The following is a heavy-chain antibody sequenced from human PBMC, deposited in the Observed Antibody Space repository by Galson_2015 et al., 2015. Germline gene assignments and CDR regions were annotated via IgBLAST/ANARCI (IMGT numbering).Heavy chain of an antibody. CDR3: ARDFSRVLRYLTGGDY. Sequence: SVKVSCKASGYTFTGYYMHWVRQAPGQGLEWMGWINAGNGNTKYSQKFQGRVTITRDTSASTAYMELSSLRSEDTAVYYCARDFSRVLRYLTGGDYWGQGTLVTVSS. CDR1: GYTFTGYY. V-gene: IGHV1-3*01. CDR2: INAGNGNT. J-gene: IGHJ4*02. D-gene: IGHD3-9*01.